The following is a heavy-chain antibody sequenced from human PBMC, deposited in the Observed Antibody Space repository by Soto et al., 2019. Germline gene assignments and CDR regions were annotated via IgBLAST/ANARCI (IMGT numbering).Heavy chain of an antibody. CDR2: INGDGRST. Sequence: GGSLRLSFAASGFTLSGYWMQWVRQAPGKGLVWVSRINGDGRSTSYTDSVKGRFTISRDNAKDTLYLQMNGLRDDDTAVYYCARDLVYGSGSSDCWGQGTLVTVSS. D-gene: IGHD3-10*01. CDR1: GFTLSGYW. J-gene: IGHJ4*02. CDR3: ARDLVYGSGSSDC. V-gene: IGHV3-74*01.